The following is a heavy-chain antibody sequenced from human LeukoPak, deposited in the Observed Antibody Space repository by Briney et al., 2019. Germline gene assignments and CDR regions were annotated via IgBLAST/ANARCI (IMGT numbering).Heavy chain of an antibody. V-gene: IGHV3-23*01. CDR3: AKRSGYTTGWFFDF. CDR1: GFSFSSYA. J-gene: IGHJ4*02. Sequence: GGSLRLSCAASGFSFSSYAMSWVRQAPGKGLEWVSSISGSGDNTYYAESVEGRFTISRDNSKNTLFLQMNNLRAEDTAVFYCAKRSGYTTGWFFDFWGQGTLVTVSS. D-gene: IGHD6-19*01. CDR2: ISGSGDNT.